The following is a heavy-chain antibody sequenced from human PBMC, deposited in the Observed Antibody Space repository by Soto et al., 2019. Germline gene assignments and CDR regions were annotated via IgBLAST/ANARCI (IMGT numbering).Heavy chain of an antibody. CDR1: GGSFSGYY. D-gene: IGHD1-26*01. Sequence: SETLSLTCAVYGGSFSGYYWSWIRQPPGKGLEWIGEINHSGSTNYNPSLKSRVTISVDTSKNQFSLKLSSVTAADTAVYYCAWSEIVGATGDAFDIWGQGTMVTVSS. CDR2: INHSGST. CDR3: AWSEIVGATGDAFDI. V-gene: IGHV4-34*01. J-gene: IGHJ3*02.